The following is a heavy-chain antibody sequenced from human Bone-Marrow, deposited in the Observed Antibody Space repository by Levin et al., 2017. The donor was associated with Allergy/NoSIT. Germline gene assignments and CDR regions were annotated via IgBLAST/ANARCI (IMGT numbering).Heavy chain of an antibody. Sequence: GGSLRLSCAASGFTFSSYDMHWVRQATGRGLEWVSAIGTAADSYYSGSVKGRFTVSRDNAKNPFYLQMNSLRAGDTAVYYCAIVALPRYCTSTSCSDSAYYFDYWGQGTLVTVSS. CDR1: GFTFSSYD. D-gene: IGHD2-2*01. CDR3: AIVALPRYCTSTSCSDSAYYFDY. CDR2: IGTAADS. V-gene: IGHV3-13*04. J-gene: IGHJ4*02.